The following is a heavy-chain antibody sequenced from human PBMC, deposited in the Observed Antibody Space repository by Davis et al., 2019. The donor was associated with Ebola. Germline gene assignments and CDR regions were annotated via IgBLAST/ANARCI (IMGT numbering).Heavy chain of an antibody. CDR3: ARDKWEVVVMFGMDV. J-gene: IGHJ6*02. Sequence: GESLKISCAASGFTFSSHAMSWVRQAPGKGLEWVAYISRSGSSIYYADSVKGRFTISRDNAQNSLYLQMNSLRDEDTAVYYCARDKWEVVVMFGMDVWGQGTTVTVSS. D-gene: IGHD3-22*01. CDR2: ISRSGSSI. CDR1: GFTFSSHA. V-gene: IGHV3-48*02.